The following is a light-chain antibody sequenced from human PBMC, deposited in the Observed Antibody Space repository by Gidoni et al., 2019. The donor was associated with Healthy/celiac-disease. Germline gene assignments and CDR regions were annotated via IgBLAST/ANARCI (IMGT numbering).Light chain of an antibody. J-gene: IGLJ2*01. CDR2: LNSDGSH. CDR3: QTWGTGFRV. CDR1: SGHSSYA. V-gene: IGLV4-69*01. Sequence: QLVLTQSPSASASLGASVKLTCTLSSGHSSYAIAWHQQQPEKGPRYLMKLNSDGSHSKWDGIPDRFSGSSSGAERYLTISSLQSEDEADYYCQTWGTGFRVFGGGTKLTVL.